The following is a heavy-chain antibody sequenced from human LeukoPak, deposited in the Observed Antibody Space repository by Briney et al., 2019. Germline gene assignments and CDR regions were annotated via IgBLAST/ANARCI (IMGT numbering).Heavy chain of an antibody. Sequence: SVKVSCKASGGTFSSYAISWVRQAPGQGLEWMGGIIPIFGTANYAQKFQGRVTITADESTSTAYMELSSLRSEDTAVYYCARSRGSGTGLSYWYFDLWGRGTLVTVSS. D-gene: IGHD3-10*01. CDR2: IIPIFGTA. V-gene: IGHV1-69*13. CDR1: GGTFSSYA. J-gene: IGHJ2*01. CDR3: ARSRGSGTGLSYWYFDL.